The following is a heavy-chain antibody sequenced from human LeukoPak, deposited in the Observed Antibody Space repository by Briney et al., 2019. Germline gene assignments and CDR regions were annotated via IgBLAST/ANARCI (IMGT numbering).Heavy chain of an antibody. CDR3: AKGGDGYNAGYFDH. J-gene: IGHJ4*02. Sequence: GGSLRLSCAASGFTFSVSGMHWVRQAPGKGLEWVGFISHDGSDKFYAIPVKGRFTTSRDNSKNTLYLQMTSLRAEDTAVYYCAKGGDGYNAGYFDHWGQGSLVTVSP. D-gene: IGHD5-24*01. V-gene: IGHV3-30*18. CDR2: ISHDGSDK. CDR1: GFTFSVSG.